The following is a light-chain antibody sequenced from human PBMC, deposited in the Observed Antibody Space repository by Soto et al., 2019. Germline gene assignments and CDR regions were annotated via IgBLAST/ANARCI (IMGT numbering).Light chain of an antibody. CDR1: QSVSTSY. CDR2: GPS. Sequence: EIVLTQSPGTRSLSPGERATLSGRASQSVSTSYLAGYQPNRGQAPRLLIYGPSSRAPGIPDRFGGSGSGTDFTLTISRLEPEDFAVYYCQQYGSSRWTFGQGTKVEIK. J-gene: IGKJ1*01. V-gene: IGKV3-20*01. CDR3: QQYGSSRWT.